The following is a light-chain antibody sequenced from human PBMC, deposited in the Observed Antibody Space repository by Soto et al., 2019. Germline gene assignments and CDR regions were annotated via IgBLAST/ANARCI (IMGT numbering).Light chain of an antibody. V-gene: IGLV2-14*01. CDR2: DVS. Sequence: QSALTQAASGNGSPGQASTISCTRTSSDVGGYNYVSWYQQHPGKAPKFMIYDVSNRPSGVSNRFSGSKSGNTASLTISGLQAEDEADYYCSSYTTSNTRQIVFGTGTKVTVL. J-gene: IGLJ1*01. CDR1: SSDVGGYNY. CDR3: SSYTTSNTRQIV.